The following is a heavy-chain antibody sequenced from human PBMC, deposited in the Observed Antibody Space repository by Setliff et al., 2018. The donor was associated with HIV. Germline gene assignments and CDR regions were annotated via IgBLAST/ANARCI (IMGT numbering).Heavy chain of an antibody. Sequence: GGSLRLSCAASGFSFNNAWMSWVRQAPGKGLEWIGRIKSKTNGGTTDYAAPAQSRVAISRDDSKSMLYLQINSLKTDDTAVYYCIMDLPGGVSYCFDYWGQGTLVTVSS. D-gene: IGHD2-8*02. CDR3: IMDLPGGVSYCFDY. V-gene: IGHV3-15*01. CDR2: IKSKTNGGTT. J-gene: IGHJ4*02. CDR1: GFSFNNAW.